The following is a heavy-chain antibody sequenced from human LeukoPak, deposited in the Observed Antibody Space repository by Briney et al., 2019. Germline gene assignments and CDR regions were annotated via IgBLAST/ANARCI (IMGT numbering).Heavy chain of an antibody. Sequence: GRSLRLSCAASGFTFSSYGMHWVRQAPGKGLEWVAVISYDGSNKYYADSVKGRFTISGDNSKNTLYLQMNSLRAEDTAVYYCAKDRSSHFLVDYYYGMDVWGQGTTVTVSS. J-gene: IGHJ6*02. CDR3: AKDRSSHFLVDYYYGMDV. D-gene: IGHD6-13*01. CDR1: GFTFSSYG. CDR2: ISYDGSNK. V-gene: IGHV3-30*18.